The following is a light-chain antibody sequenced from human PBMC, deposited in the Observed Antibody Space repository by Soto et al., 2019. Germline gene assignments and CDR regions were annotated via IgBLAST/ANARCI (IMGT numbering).Light chain of an antibody. CDR1: SSNIGNNF. CDR3: GTWDSGLRGWV. CDR2: DKN. V-gene: IGLV1-51*01. J-gene: IGLJ3*02. Sequence: QLVLTQAPSVSAAPGQNVTISCSGRSSNIGNNFVAWFQQLPGTAPKLLIYDKNKRPSGISERFSGSKSGTSATLAITGLQTGDEADYYCGTWDSGLRGWVFGGGTKLTVL.